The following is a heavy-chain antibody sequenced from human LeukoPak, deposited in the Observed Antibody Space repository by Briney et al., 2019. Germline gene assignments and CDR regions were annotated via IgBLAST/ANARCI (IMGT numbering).Heavy chain of an antibody. J-gene: IGHJ4*02. CDR2: IYYSGST. CDR3: ARGTMIVVGIDY. CDR1: GGSISSYY. V-gene: IGHV4-59*01. Sequence: SETLSLTCTVSGGSISSYYWSWLRQPPGKGLEWIGYIYYSGSTNYNPSLKSRVTISVDTSKNQFSLKLSSVTAADTAVYYCARGTMIVVGIDYWGQGTLVTVSS. D-gene: IGHD3-22*01.